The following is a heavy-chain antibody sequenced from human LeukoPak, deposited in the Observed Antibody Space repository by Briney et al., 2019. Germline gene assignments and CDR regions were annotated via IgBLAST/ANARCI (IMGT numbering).Heavy chain of an antibody. Sequence: GGSLRLSCAASGFTFSSYAMHWVRQAPGKGLEWVAVISYDGSNKYYADSVKGRFTISRDNSKNTLYLQMNSLRAEDTAVYYCARDRSSSLDYWGQGTLVTVSS. V-gene: IGHV3-30*04. CDR3: ARDRSSSLDY. CDR1: GFTFSSYA. D-gene: IGHD6-13*01. J-gene: IGHJ4*02. CDR2: ISYDGSNK.